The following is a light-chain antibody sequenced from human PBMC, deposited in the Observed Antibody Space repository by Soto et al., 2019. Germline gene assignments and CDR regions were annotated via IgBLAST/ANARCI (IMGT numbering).Light chain of an antibody. CDR2: DVS. J-gene: IGLJ1*01. CDR3: CSYAGSDTFGNV. Sequence: QSALTQPRSMSGSPGQSVTISCTGTSSDVGGYNYVSWYQQHPGKAPKLMIYDVSKRPSGVPDRFSGSKSGNTASLTISGLQAEDEADYYCCSYAGSDTFGNVFGTGTKVTVL. V-gene: IGLV2-11*01. CDR1: SSDVGGYNY.